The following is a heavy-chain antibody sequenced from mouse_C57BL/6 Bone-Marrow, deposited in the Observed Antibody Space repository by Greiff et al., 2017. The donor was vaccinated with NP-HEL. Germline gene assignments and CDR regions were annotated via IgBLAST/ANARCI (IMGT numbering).Heavy chain of an antibody. Sequence: QVQLKQPGTELVKPGASVKLSCKASGYTFTSYWMHWVKQRPGQGLEWIGNINPSNGGTNYNEKFKSKATLTVDKSSSTAYMQLSSLTSEDSAVYYCANYYGSSYRDWYFDVWGTGTTVTVSS. J-gene: IGHJ1*03. CDR1: GYTFTSYW. CDR3: ANYYGSSYRDWYFDV. D-gene: IGHD1-1*01. V-gene: IGHV1-53*01. CDR2: INPSNGGT.